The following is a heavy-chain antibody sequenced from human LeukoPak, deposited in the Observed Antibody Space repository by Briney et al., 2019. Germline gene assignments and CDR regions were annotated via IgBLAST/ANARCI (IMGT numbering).Heavy chain of an antibody. D-gene: IGHD2-15*01. Sequence: ASVKVSCKASGYTFTGYYMHWVRQAPGQGLEWMGWINPNSGGTNYAQKFQGRVTMTRDTSISTAYMELSRLRSDDTAVRSPTYHKIVVVVAARLDYWGQGTLVTVSS. J-gene: IGHJ4*02. CDR3: TYHKIVVVVAARLDY. CDR2: INPNSGGT. CDR1: GYTFTGYY. V-gene: IGHV1-2*02.